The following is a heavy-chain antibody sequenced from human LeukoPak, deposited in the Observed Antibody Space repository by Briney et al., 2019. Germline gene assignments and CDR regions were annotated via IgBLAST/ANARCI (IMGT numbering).Heavy chain of an antibody. J-gene: IGHJ4*02. Sequence: PGGSLRLSCAASGFTFSSYGMHWVRQAPGKGLEWVAVISYDGSNKYYADSVKGRFTISRDNSKNTLYLQMNSLRAEDTAVYYCAKDPYYDSSGYSSSLFDYWGQGTLVTVSS. D-gene: IGHD3-22*01. CDR3: AKDPYYDSSGYSSSLFDY. CDR1: GFTFSSYG. CDR2: ISYDGSNK. V-gene: IGHV3-30*18.